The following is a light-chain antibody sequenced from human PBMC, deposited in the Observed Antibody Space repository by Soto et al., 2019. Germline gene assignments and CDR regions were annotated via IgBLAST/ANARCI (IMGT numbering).Light chain of an antibody. Sequence: QSVLTQPPSASGSPGQSVTISCTGTGSDVGPYDYVSWYQQHPGKAPKLMIYEINKRPSGVPDRFSGSKSGNTASLTVSGLQAEDEADYYCSSFAGSNNFPYVFGTGTKVTVL. CDR1: GSDVGPYDY. CDR2: EIN. J-gene: IGLJ1*01. V-gene: IGLV2-8*01. CDR3: SSFAGSNNFPYV.